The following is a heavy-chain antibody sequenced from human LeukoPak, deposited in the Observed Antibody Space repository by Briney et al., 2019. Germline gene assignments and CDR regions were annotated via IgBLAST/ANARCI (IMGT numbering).Heavy chain of an antibody. V-gene: IGHV3-48*01. D-gene: IGHD3-16*01. CDR3: ARDQGGVGY. J-gene: IGHJ4*02. CDR2: ISSFSGTI. Sequence: GGSLRPSCAASGFTFSSYWMHWVRQAPGKGLEWVSYISSFSGTINYADSVKGRFTISRDNAKNSLYLQMNSLRAEDTAVYYCARDQGGVGYWGQGTLVTVSS. CDR1: GFTFSSYW.